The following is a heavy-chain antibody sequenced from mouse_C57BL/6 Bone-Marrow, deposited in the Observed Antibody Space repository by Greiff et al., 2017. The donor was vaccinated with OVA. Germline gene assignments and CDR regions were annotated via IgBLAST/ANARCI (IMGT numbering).Heavy chain of an antibody. CDR2: IDPANDNT. CDR3: ARGNFGSSFYGMDY. V-gene: IGHV14-3*01. Sequence: EVQLQQSVAELVRPGASVKLSCTASGFNIKNTYMHWVKQRPEQGLEWIGRIDPANDNTKYAPKFQGKATLTADTSSNTAYLQLRSLSSEDTAVYCCARGNFGSSFYGMDYWGQGTSVTVSA. J-gene: IGHJ4*01. CDR1: GFNIKNTY. D-gene: IGHD1-1*01.